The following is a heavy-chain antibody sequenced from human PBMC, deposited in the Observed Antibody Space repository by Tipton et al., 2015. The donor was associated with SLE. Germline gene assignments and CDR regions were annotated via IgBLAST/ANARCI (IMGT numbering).Heavy chain of an antibody. D-gene: IGHD6-13*01. J-gene: IGHJ4*02. V-gene: IGHV4-34*01. CDR1: GGSISGYY. Sequence: TLSLTCTVSGGSISGYYWSWIRQPPGKGLGWIGEINHSGSTNYNPSLKSRVTISVDTSKNQFSLKLSSVTAADTAVYYCAGRGYSSSETFDYWGQGTLVTVSS. CDR2: INHSGST. CDR3: AGRGYSSSETFDY.